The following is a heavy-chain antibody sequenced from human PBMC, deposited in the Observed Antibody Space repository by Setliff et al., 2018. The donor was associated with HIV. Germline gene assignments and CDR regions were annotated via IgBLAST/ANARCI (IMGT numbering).Heavy chain of an antibody. D-gene: IGHD6-6*01. CDR2: VFYSGTT. Sequence: SETLSLTCTVSGGSISSSSYYWGWVRQSPGKGLEWIGSVFYSGTTQYNPSFKSRVTISIDTSKNQFSLKMISVTAADTAVYYCARMESTRPPRGLDYWGRGTLVTVSS. V-gene: IGHV4-39*01. CDR1: GGSISSSSYY. CDR3: ARMESTRPPRGLDY. J-gene: IGHJ4*02.